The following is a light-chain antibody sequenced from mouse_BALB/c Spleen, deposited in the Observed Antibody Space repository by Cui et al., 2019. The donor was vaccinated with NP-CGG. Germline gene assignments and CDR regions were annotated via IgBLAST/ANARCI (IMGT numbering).Light chain of an antibody. CDR3: ALWYSNHWV. J-gene: IGLJ1*01. V-gene: IGLV1*01. CDR2: GTN. Sequence: QAVVTQESALTTSPGETITLTCRSSTGAVTTSNYANWVQEKPDHLFTGLIGGTNNRAPGVPARFSGSLIGDKAALTITGAQTEDETIYFCALWYSNHWVFGGGTKLNDL. CDR1: TGAVTTSNY.